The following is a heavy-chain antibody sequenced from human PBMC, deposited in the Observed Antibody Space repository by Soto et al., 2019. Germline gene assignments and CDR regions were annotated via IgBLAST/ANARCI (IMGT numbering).Heavy chain of an antibody. D-gene: IGHD3-10*01. Sequence: SETLSLTCTVSVGSISSGDYYLSWIGQPPGKGLEWIGYIYYSGSTYYNPSLKSRVTISVDTSKNKFSLKLSSVTAADTAVYYCASNYGSGSYGNEYWGQGTMLTVSS. CDR3: ASNYGSGSYGNEY. CDR2: IYYSGST. V-gene: IGHV4-30-4*01. J-gene: IGHJ4*02. CDR1: VGSISSGDYY.